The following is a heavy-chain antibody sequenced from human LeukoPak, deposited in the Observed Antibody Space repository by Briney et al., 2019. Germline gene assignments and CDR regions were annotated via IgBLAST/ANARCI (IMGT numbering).Heavy chain of an antibody. CDR3: ASHYCSGGSCYPGGIDI. V-gene: IGHV3-64*01. J-gene: IGHJ3*02. D-gene: IGHD2-15*01. CDR2: ISSNGGST. CDR1: GFTFSSYA. Sequence: PGGSLRLSCAASGFTFSSYAMHWVRQAPGKGLEYVSAISSNGGSTYYANSVKGRFTISRDNSKNTLYLQMGSLRAEDMAVYYCASHYCSGGSCYPGGIDIWGQGTMVTVSS.